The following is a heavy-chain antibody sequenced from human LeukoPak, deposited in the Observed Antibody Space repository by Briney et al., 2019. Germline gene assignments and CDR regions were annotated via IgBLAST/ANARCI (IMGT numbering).Heavy chain of an antibody. CDR2: VNNDGSST. D-gene: IGHD1-1*01. V-gene: IGHV3-74*01. Sequence: GGSLRLSCAASGFTFSSYWMHWVRQAPGKGLVWVSRVNNDGSSTTYADSVKGRFTISRDNAKNTIYLQMNSLRAEDTAVYYCARGGWGTGTDYWGPGTLVTVSS. J-gene: IGHJ4*01. CDR1: GFTFSSYW. CDR3: ARGGWGTGTDY.